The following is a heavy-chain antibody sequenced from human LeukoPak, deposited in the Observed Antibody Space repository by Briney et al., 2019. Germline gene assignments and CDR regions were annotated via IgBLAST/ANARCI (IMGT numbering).Heavy chain of an antibody. V-gene: IGHV2-70*01. CDR2: IDWDDDK. J-gene: IGHJ2*01. CDR3: ARMTQQLVYWYFDL. CDR1: GFSLSTSGMC. D-gene: IGHD6-13*01. Sequence: SGPTLVKPTQTLTLTCTFSGFSLSTSGMCVSWIRQPPGKALEWLALIDWDDDKYYSTSLKTRLTISKDTSKNQVVLIMTNMDPVDTATYYCARMTQQLVYWYFDLWGRGTLVTVSS.